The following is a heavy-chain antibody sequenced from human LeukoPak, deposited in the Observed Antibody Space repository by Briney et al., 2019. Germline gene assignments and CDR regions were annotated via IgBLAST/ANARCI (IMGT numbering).Heavy chain of an antibody. V-gene: IGHV1-2*02. D-gene: IGHD2-15*01. Sequence: ASVKVSCKASGYTFTGYYMHWVRQAPGQGLEWMGWINPNSGGTNYAQKFQGRVTMTRDTSISTAYMELSRLRSDDTAVYYCARGCRGGSCYSGSTLFDYWGQGTLVTVSS. J-gene: IGHJ4*02. CDR3: ARGCRGGSCYSGSTLFDY. CDR1: GYTFTGYY. CDR2: INPNSGGT.